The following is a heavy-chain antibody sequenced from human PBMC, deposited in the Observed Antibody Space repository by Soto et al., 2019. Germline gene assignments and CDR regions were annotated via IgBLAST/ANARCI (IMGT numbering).Heavy chain of an antibody. CDR2: INQDESEK. J-gene: IGHJ4*02. D-gene: IGHD6-19*01. Sequence: GGSLRLSCAASGFTFSDYWLCWVRQTPGKGLEWVANINQDESEKYYMASARGRFTISRDNAKNSLYLQMNSLTSEDTGVYYCARDRAVHNRGWPGYWGQGTLVTVSS. CDR3: ARDRAVHNRGWPGY. V-gene: IGHV3-7*01. CDR1: GFTFSDYW.